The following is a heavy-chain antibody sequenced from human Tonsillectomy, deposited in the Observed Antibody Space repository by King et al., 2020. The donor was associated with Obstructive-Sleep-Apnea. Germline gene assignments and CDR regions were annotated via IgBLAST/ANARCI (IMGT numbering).Heavy chain of an antibody. V-gene: IGHV4-30-2*01. Sequence: QLQESGSGLVKPSQTLSLTCAVSGGSISSGGYSWSWIRQPPGKGLEWIGYIYHSGSTYYNPSLKSRVTISVDRSKNQFSLKLSSVTAADTAVYYCARGGYYDSSGYYPFDYWGQGTLVTVS. CDR3: ARGGYYDSSGYYPFDY. CDR2: IYHSGST. J-gene: IGHJ4*02. D-gene: IGHD3-22*01. CDR1: GGSISSGGYS.